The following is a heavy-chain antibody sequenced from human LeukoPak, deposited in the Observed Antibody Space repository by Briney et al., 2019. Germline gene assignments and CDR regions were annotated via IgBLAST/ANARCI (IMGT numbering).Heavy chain of an antibody. D-gene: IGHD3-22*01. CDR3: STTYYYDSSEGY. CDR1: GFTFNNAW. J-gene: IGHJ4*02. CDR2: IKSKTNDETT. V-gene: IGHV3-15*01. Sequence: GGSLRLSCAASGFTFNNAWMSWVRQAPGKGLEWVGRIKSKTNDETTDYAEPVKGRFTISRDDSKNTLYLQMNNLKTEDTAVYYCSTTYYYDSSEGYWGQGTLVTVSS.